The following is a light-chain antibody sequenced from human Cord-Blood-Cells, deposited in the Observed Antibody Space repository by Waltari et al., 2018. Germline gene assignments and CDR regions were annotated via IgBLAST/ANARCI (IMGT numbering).Light chain of an antibody. CDR2: DVS. Sequence: QSALTQPASVSGSPGQSTTLSCTGTSSYAGGYNYVSWYQQHPGKAPKLMIYDVSNRPSGVSNRFSGSKSGNTASLTISGLQAEDEADYYCSSYTSSSTWVFGGGTKLTVL. J-gene: IGLJ3*02. CDR3: SSYTSSSTWV. CDR1: SSYAGGYNY. V-gene: IGLV2-14*03.